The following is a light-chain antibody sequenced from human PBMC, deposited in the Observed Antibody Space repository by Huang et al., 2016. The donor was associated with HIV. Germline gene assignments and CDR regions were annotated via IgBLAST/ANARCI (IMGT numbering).Light chain of an antibody. V-gene: IGKV3-11*01. CDR2: DAS. CDR1: QSVGDY. J-gene: IGKJ4*01. CDR3: QQRSKWLS. Sequence: IVLTQSPPTLSIYPGERVTLSCRASQSVGDYVAWYQQKPGQVPRLLIYDASQRASGVSARFSGSGSGTEFILTISSLEPEDYAVYYCQQRSKWLSFGGGTKVEIK.